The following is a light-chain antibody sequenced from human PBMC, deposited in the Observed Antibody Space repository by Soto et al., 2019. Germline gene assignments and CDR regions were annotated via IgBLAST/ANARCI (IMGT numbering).Light chain of an antibody. Sequence: DTQMTQSPSTLSASIGDRVTITCLASQSINSWLAWYQQRPGRAPKLLIYKASTLLSGVPSRFSGSGSGTEFTLTISTLQPDDFATYYCQQYNSVLSTFGQGTRVEIK. CDR1: QSINSW. CDR3: QQYNSVLST. CDR2: KAS. J-gene: IGKJ1*01. V-gene: IGKV1-5*03.